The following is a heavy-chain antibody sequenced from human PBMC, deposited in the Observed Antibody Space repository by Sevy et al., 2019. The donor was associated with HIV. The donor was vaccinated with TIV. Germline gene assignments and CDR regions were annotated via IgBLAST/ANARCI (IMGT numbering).Heavy chain of an antibody. CDR3: ATKNDYYDSSGSPFDY. CDR1: GYALTQLS. J-gene: IGHJ4*02. Sequence: ASVKVSCKVSGYALTQLSMHWVRQATGKGLEWMGSFDPEDGETLYAQNFQGRVTMTEDTSTDTAYMALSSLRSEDTAIYYCATKNDYYDSSGSPFDYWGQGTLVTVSS. D-gene: IGHD3-22*01. CDR2: FDPEDGET. V-gene: IGHV1-24*01.